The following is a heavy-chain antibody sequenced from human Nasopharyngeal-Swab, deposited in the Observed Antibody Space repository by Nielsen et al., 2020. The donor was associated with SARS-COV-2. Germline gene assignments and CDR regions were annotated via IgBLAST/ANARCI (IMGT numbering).Heavy chain of an antibody. CDR3: ARPRATYSSGWYYFDY. J-gene: IGHJ4*02. D-gene: IGHD6-19*01. CDR1: GYSFTIYW. CDR2: IYPGDSDT. V-gene: IGHV5-51*01. Sequence: GESLKISCKGSGYSFTIYWIGWVRQMPGKGLEWMGIIYPGDSDTRYSPSFQGQVTISADKSISTAYLQWSSLKASDTAMYYCARPRATYSSGWYYFDYWGQGTLVTVSS.